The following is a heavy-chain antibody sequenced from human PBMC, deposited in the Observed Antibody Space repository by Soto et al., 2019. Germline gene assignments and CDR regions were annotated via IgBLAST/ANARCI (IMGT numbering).Heavy chain of an antibody. D-gene: IGHD3-16*01. CDR1: GGSISNYY. CDR3: ASGGNWFDP. V-gene: IGHV4-59*01. CDR2: MYYNGNI. J-gene: IGHJ5*02. Sequence: KPSETLSLTCNVSGGSISNYYWTWVRQSPEKGLEWIGYMYYNGNINYNPSLKSRVTISIDTSKNQFSLTLKSVTAADTAVYYCASGGNWFDPWGQGVLVTVYS.